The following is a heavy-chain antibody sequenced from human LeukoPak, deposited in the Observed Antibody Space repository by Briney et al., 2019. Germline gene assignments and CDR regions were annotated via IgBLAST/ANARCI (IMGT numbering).Heavy chain of an antibody. CDR2: INPSGGST. D-gene: IGHD5-18*01. CDR3: ARHTAMVTWLDY. J-gene: IGHJ4*02. Sequence: AASVKVSCKASGYTFTSYYMHWVRQAPGQGLEWMGIINPSGGSTSYAQKFQGRVTMTRDMSTSTVYMELSSLRSEDTAVYYCARHTAMVTWLDYWGQGTLVTVSS. V-gene: IGHV1-46*01. CDR1: GYTFTSYY.